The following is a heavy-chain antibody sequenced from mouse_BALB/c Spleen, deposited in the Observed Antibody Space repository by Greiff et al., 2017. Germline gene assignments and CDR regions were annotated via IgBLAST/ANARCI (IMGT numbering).Heavy chain of an antibody. V-gene: IGHV1S135*01. D-gene: IGHD2-10*02. CDR1: GYAFTSYN. CDR3: AREREYGNRAWFAY. CDR2: IDPYNGGT. Sequence: VQLKQSGPELVKPGASVKVSCKASGYAFTSYNMYWVKQSHGKSLEWIGYIDPYNGGTSYNQKFKGKATLTVDKSSSTAYMHLNSLTSEDSAVYYCAREREYGNRAWFAYWGQGTLVTVSA. J-gene: IGHJ3*01.